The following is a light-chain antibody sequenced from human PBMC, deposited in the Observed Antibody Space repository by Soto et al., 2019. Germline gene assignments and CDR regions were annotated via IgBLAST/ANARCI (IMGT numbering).Light chain of an antibody. CDR3: QHRSDWPPRLT. J-gene: IGKJ4*01. CDR2: DAS. CDR1: RSVSSY. V-gene: IGKV3-11*01. Sequence: EIVLTQSPATLSLSPGERATLSCGASRSVSSYLAWYQQKPGPAPRLLLYDASYRATGIPASFSGSGSGTDFTLTISSLEPEDFAVYYCQHRSDWPPRLTFGGGTKVEIK.